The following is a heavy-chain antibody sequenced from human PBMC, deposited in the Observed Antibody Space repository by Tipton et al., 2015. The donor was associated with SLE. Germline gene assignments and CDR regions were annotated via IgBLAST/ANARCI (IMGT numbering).Heavy chain of an antibody. D-gene: IGHD3-9*01. CDR2: IYYNGKT. CDR1: GGSISSYY. Sequence: TLSLTCTVSGGSISSYYWTWIRQLPRKGLEWIGYIYYNGKTYYNPSLKSRLTMSIDTSTNQFSLRLSSVTAADTALYFCARGDILTGSRAYYFDYWGLGTLVTVSS. CDR3: ARGDILTGSRAYYFDY. J-gene: IGHJ4*01. V-gene: IGHV4-59*06.